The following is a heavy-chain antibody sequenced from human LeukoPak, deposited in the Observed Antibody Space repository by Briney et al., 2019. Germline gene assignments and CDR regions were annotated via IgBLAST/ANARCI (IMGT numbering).Heavy chain of an antibody. J-gene: IGHJ6*03. CDR2: IYTSGST. CDR1: GGSISSGSYY. V-gene: IGHV4-61*02. CDR3: ARDRLSRGYYYYYMDV. Sequence: PSETLSLTCTVSGGSISSGSYYWSWIRQPAGKGLEWIGRIYTSGSTNYNPSLKSRVTISVDTSKNQFSLKLSSVTAADTAVYYCARDRLSRGYYYYYMDVWGKGTTVTVSS. D-gene: IGHD3-16*02.